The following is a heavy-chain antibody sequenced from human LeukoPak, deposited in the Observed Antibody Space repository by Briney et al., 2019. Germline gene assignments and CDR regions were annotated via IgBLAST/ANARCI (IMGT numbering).Heavy chain of an antibody. CDR1: GFTFSDYY. D-gene: IGHD3-10*01. V-gene: IGHV3-11*04. J-gene: IGHJ4*02. Sequence: GGSLRLSCAASGFTFSDYYMSWIRQAPGKGLEWVSYISSSGSTIYYADSVKGRFTISRDNSKNTLYLQMNSLRAEDTAVYYCAREFITMVRGVIARHFDYWGQGTLVTVSS. CDR3: AREFITMVRGVIARHFDY. CDR2: ISSSGSTI.